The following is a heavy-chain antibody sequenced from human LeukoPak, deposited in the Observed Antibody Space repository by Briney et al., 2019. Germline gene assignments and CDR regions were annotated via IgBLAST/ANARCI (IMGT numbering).Heavy chain of an antibody. J-gene: IGHJ3*02. CDR1: GFTFSSYA. V-gene: IGHV3-23*01. D-gene: IGHD1-26*01. Sequence: GGSLRLSCAASGFTFSSYAMSWVRQAPGKGLEWVSVITGIGDTTYYADSVKGRFTISRDNSKNTLYLQMNSLRAEDSAAYYCAKLRSGTTGNVEIWGQGTMVTVSS. CDR2: ITGIGDTT. CDR3: AKLRSGTTGNVEI.